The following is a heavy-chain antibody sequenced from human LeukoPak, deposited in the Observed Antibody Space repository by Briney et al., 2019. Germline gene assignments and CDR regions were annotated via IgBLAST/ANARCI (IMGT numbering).Heavy chain of an antibody. CDR2: ISGGATST. D-gene: IGHD4-23*01. V-gene: IGHV3-23*01. CDR1: GFTFSDYY. CDR3: AKDSPVATC. J-gene: IGHJ4*02. Sequence: PGGSLRLSCAASGFTFSDYYMSWIRQAPGKGLEWVSAISGGATSTYYADSVKGRFTISRDNSKNTLYLQMSSLRADDTAVYYCAKDSPVATCWGQGTLVTVSS.